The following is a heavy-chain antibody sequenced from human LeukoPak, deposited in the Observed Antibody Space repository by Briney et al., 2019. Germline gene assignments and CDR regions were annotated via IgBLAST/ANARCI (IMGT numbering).Heavy chain of an antibody. CDR2: IYNSGST. CDR1: GGSISNYY. CDR3: ARDGPGWDRTLPDYYMDV. V-gene: IGHV4-4*07. Sequence: SETLSLTCTVSGGSISNYYWSWVRQPAGKGLEWIGRIYNSGSTNYNPSLKSRVTMSVDTSKNQFSLKLSSVTAADTAVYYCARDGPGWDRTLPDYYMDVWGKGTTVTVSS. J-gene: IGHJ6*03. D-gene: IGHD1-26*01.